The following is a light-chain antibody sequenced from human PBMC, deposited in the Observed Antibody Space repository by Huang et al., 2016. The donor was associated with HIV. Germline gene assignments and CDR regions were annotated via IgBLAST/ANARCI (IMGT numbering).Light chain of an antibody. Sequence: DIQMTQSPSTLSASVGDRVTITCQASQAISDWLAWYHQRPGKAPKLLIYRASSLQSVVPPRFSGSGSGTEFSLTISTLQPDDFAIYYCQQYNSYPYTFGQGTQLDIK. CDR2: RAS. CDR3: QQYNSYPYT. CDR1: QAISDW. V-gene: IGKV1-5*03. J-gene: IGKJ2*01.